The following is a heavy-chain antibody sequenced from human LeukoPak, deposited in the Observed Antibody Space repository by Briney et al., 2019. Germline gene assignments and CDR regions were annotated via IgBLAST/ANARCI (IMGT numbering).Heavy chain of an antibody. CDR2: ISFHGTDT. CDR3: ARDGGVGAVDY. J-gene: IGHJ4*02. Sequence: PGGSLRLSCAASGFTFISYAIHWVRQAPGKGLEWVAVISFHGTDTFYADSVKGRFTISRDNSKNTLYLQMSSLRGDDTAVYYCARDGGVGAVDYWGQGTLVTVSS. V-gene: IGHV3-30*04. CDR1: GFTFISYA. D-gene: IGHD1-26*01.